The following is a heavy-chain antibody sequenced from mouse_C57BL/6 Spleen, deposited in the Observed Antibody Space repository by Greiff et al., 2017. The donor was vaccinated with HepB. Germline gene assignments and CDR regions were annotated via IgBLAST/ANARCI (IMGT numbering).Heavy chain of an antibody. CDR3: ARDERDTTVPHYFDY. Sequence: EVKLVESGGGLVKPGGSLKLSCAASGFTFSSYAMSWVRQTPEKRLEWVATISDGGSYTYYPDNVKGRFTISRDNAKNNLYLQMSHLKSEDTAMYYCARDERDTTVPHYFDYWGQGTTLTVSS. CDR2: ISDGGSYT. J-gene: IGHJ2*01. CDR1: GFTFSSYA. V-gene: IGHV5-4*01. D-gene: IGHD1-1*01.